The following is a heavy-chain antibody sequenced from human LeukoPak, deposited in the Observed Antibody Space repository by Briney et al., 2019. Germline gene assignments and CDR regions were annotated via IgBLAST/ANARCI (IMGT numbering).Heavy chain of an antibody. CDR3: ARQSSSWSVCDY. Sequence: SETLSLTCAVYGGSFSGYYWSWIRQPPGKGLEWIGYIYYSGSTNYNPSLKSRVTISVDTSKNQFSLKLSSVTAADTAVYYCARQSSSWSVCDYWGQGTLVTVSS. D-gene: IGHD6-13*01. CDR2: IYYSGST. V-gene: IGHV4-59*01. CDR1: GGSFSGYY. J-gene: IGHJ4*02.